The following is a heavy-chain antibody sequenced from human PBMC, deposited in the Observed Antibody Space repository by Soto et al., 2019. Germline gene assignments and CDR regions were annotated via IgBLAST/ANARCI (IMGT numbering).Heavy chain of an antibody. D-gene: IGHD5-18*01. V-gene: IGHV3-30*03. J-gene: IGHJ4*02. Sequence: QAHLVESGGGVVQPGRSLRLSCAASGFTFTSYGMHWVRQAPGTRLEWVAVISYDGGLQHYADSVKGRFTISRDNSKNMVLLQMNSLSAEDTAGYYCVSDRGYGHASVPYSWGQGTLVSVSS. CDR2: ISYDGGLQ. CDR1: GFTFTSYG. CDR3: VSDRGYGHASVPYS.